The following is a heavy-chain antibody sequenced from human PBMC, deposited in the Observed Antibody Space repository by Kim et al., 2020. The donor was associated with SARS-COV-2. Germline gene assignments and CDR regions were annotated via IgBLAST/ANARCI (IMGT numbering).Heavy chain of an antibody. CDR1: GFTFSSYE. CDR2: ISSSGSTI. V-gene: IGHV3-48*03. D-gene: IGHD3-3*01. CDR3: ARVGYYDFWSGYYTELYYYYGMDV. Sequence: GGSLRLSCAASGFTFSSYEMNWVRQAPGKGLEWVSYISSSGSTIYYADSVKGRFTISRDNAKNSLYLQMNSLRAEDTAVYYCARVGYYDFWSGYYTELYYYYGMDVWGQGTTVTVSS. J-gene: IGHJ6*02.